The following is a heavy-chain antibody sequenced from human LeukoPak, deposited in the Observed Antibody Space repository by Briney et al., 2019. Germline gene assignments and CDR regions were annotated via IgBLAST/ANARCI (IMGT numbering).Heavy chain of an antibody. CDR3: AAAPIEMQQRGFDY. Sequence: GASVKVSCKASGFTFTTSAMQWVRQARGQRLEWVGWIVVGSGNTKYAQKFQERVTITRDMSTSTAYMELSSLRPEDTAVYYCAAAPIEMQQRGFDYWGQGTLVTVSS. D-gene: IGHD5-24*01. CDR2: IVVGSGNT. J-gene: IGHJ4*02. V-gene: IGHV1-58*02. CDR1: GFTFTTSA.